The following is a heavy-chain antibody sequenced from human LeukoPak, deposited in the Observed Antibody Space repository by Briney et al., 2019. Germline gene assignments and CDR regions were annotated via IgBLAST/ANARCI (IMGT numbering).Heavy chain of an antibody. Sequence: SGPTLVKPTQTLTLTCTFSGFSLSTSGVGVGWIRQPPGKALEWLALIYWNDDKRYSPSLKTRLTITKDTSKNQVVLTMANMDPVDTATYYCARRGSSSSFDFWGQGTLVTVSS. CDR3: ARRGSSSSFDF. J-gene: IGHJ4*02. V-gene: IGHV2-5*01. CDR2: IYWNDDK. D-gene: IGHD6-6*01. CDR1: GFSLSTSGVG.